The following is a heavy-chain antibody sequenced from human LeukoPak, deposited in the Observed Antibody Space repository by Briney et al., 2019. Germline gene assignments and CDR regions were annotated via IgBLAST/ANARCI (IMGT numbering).Heavy chain of an antibody. CDR2: INPSGGST. D-gene: IGHD1-26*01. Sequence: ASVKVSCKASGYIFTSYYMHWVREAPGQGLEWMGMINPSGGSTTYAQKFLGRVTLTRDRSTSTVYMELSSLRSEDTAVYYCARNQEGATIGYWGQGTLVTVSS. CDR3: ARNQEGATIGY. J-gene: IGHJ4*02. CDR1: GYIFTSYY. V-gene: IGHV1-46*03.